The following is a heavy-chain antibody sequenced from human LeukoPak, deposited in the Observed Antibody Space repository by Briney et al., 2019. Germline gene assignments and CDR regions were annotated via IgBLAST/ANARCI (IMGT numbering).Heavy chain of an antibody. CDR1: GFTFSSYW. CDR2: IGGSGGDT. V-gene: IGHV3-23*01. CDR3: AKSFGPGSFFDY. D-gene: IGHD3-10*01. Sequence: GGSLRLSCAASGFTFSSYWMHRVRQAPGKGLEWLSAIGGSGGDTYYADSVKGRFTISRDNSKNTLFLQMNSLRAEDTAVYYCAKSFGPGSFFDYWGQGTLVTVSS. J-gene: IGHJ4*02.